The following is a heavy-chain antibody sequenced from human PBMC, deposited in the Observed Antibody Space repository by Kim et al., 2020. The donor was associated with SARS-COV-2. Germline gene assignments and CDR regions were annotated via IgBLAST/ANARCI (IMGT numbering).Heavy chain of an antibody. V-gene: IGHV3-43*01. D-gene: IGHD3-10*01. Sequence: DSVKGRFTISRDNSKNSLYLQMNSLRTEDTALYYCAKDIYYGSGSSGRDYWGQGTLVTVSS. CDR3: AKDIYYGSGSSGRDY. J-gene: IGHJ4*02.